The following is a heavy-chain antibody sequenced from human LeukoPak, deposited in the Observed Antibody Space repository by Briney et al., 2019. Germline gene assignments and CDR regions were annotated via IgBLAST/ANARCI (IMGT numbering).Heavy chain of an antibody. J-gene: IGHJ4*02. V-gene: IGHV4-30-2*03. Sequence: PSETLSLTCAVSGGSISSGGYSWSWIRQPPGKGLEWIGSIYYSGSTYYNPSLKSRVAISVDTSKIQFSLKLSSATAADTAVYYCARIEMATKGVGYWGQGTLVTVSS. D-gene: IGHD5-24*01. CDR2: IYYSGST. CDR3: ARIEMATKGVGY. CDR1: GGSISSGGYS.